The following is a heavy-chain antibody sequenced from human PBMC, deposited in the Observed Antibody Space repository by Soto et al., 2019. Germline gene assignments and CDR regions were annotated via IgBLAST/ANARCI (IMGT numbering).Heavy chain of an antibody. CDR1: GADISTYS. D-gene: IGHD6-19*01. CDR2: IYTSASI. J-gene: IGHJ6*02. V-gene: IGHV4-4*07. Sequence: PSETLSLTCSVSGADISTYSWTWIRQPAGKGLEWIGRIYTSASINYNPSLKGRVTLSVDTSTNQVSLRLASVTAADTAIYYCARDREAGYNFYYGMDVWGQGTTVTVSS. CDR3: ARDREAGYNFYYGMDV.